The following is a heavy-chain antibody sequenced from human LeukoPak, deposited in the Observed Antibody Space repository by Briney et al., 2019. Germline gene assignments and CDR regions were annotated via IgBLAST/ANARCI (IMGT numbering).Heavy chain of an antibody. CDR1: GFTFSSYG. CDR3: AKQTYNTGYYDH. V-gene: IGHV3-30*18. Sequence: GGSLRLSCAASGFTFSSYGMHWVRQAPGKGLEWVAVILYDGTNRNYADSVKGRFTISRDNSKNTLYLQMDSLRAEDTAVYYCAKQTYNTGYYDHWGQGTLVTVSS. CDR2: ILYDGTNR. D-gene: IGHD1-14*01. J-gene: IGHJ4*02.